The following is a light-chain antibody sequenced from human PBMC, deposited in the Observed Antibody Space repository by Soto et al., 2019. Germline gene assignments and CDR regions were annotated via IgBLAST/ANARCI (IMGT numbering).Light chain of an antibody. V-gene: IGKV1-5*03. J-gene: IGKJ1*01. CDR1: QSISSW. Sequence: DIQMTQSPSTLSASVGDRVTITCRASQSISSWLAWYQQKPGKAPKLLIYKASSLGSGVPSRFSGSGAGTEFPLTLSKLQPDDFATYYCQQYNSYSGVTVGQGTKVEIK. CDR3: QQYNSYSGVT. CDR2: KAS.